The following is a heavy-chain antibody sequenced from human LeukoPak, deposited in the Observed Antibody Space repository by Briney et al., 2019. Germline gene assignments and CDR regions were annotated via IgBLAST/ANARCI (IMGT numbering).Heavy chain of an antibody. Sequence: ASVKVSCKASGGTFSSYAISWVRQAPGQGLEWMGGIIPIFGTANYAQKFQGRVTITADKSTSTAYMELSSLRSEDTAVYYCARVIAGDYDAFDIWGQGTMVTVSS. V-gene: IGHV1-69*06. CDR3: ARVIAGDYDAFDI. D-gene: IGHD7-27*01. CDR2: IIPIFGTA. CDR1: GGTFSSYA. J-gene: IGHJ3*02.